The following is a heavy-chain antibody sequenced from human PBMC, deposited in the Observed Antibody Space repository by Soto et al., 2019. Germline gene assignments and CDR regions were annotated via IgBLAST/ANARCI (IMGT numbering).Heavy chain of an antibody. CDR1: GGSISSSSYY. CDR2: IYYSGST. V-gene: IGHV4-39*01. Sequence: SETLSLTCTVSGGSISSSSYYWGWIRQPPGKGLEWIGSIYYSGSTYYNPSLKSRVTISVDTSKNQFSLKLSSVTAADTAVYYCARHLFEGNSWYEGGYYFDYWGQGTLVTVSS. D-gene: IGHD6-13*01. CDR3: ARHLFEGNSWYEGGYYFDY. J-gene: IGHJ4*02.